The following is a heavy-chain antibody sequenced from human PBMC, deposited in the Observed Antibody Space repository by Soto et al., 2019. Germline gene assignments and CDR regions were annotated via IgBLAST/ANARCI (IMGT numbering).Heavy chain of an antibody. CDR2: INPSGGST. V-gene: IGHV1-46*01. D-gene: IGHD3-16*02. J-gene: IGHJ3*01. CDR3: ATAPYDYVWGSYRPGDAFDL. Sequence: ASVKVSCKASGYTFTSYYMHWVRQAPGQGLEWMGIINPSGGSTSYAQKFQSRVTMTRDTSTSTVYMELSSLRSEDTAVYYCATAPYDYVWGSYRPGDAFDLWGRGTLVTVSS. CDR1: GYTFTSYY.